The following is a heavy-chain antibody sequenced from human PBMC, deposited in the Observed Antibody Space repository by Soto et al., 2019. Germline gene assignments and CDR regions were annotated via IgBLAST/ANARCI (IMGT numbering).Heavy chain of an antibody. CDR1: GGTFSSYA. D-gene: IGHD6-19*01. Sequence: SVKVSCKASGGTFSSYAISWVRQAPGQGLEWMGGIIPIFGTANYAQKFQGRVTTTADESTSTAYMELSSLRSEDTAVYYCARSVAGGMDVWGQGTTVTVSS. J-gene: IGHJ6*02. V-gene: IGHV1-69*13. CDR2: IIPIFGTA. CDR3: ARSVAGGMDV.